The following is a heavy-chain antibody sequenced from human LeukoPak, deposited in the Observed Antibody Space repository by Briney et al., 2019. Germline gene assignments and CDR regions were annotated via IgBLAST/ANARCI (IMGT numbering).Heavy chain of an antibody. V-gene: IGHV1-2*02. CDR3: ARDTSYDFWSGYSI. Sequence: ASVKVSCKASGYTFTSYDINWVRQAPGQGLEWMGWINPNSGGTNYAQKFQGRVTMTRDTSISTAYMELSRLRSDDTAVYYCARDTSYDFWSGYSIWGQGTMVTVSS. J-gene: IGHJ3*02. CDR1: GYTFTSYD. CDR2: INPNSGGT. D-gene: IGHD3-3*01.